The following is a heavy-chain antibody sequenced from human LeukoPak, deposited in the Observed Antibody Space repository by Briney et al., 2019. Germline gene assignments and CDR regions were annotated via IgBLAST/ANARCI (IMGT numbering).Heavy chain of an antibody. V-gene: IGHV5-51*01. CDR1: GYSFTSYW. CDR3: ARSIAAARTVNWFDP. Sequence: GESLKISCKGSGYSFTSYWIGWVRQMPGKGLEWMGIIYPGDSDTRYSPSFQGQVTISADKSISTACLQWSSLKASDTAMYYCARSIAAARTVNWFDPWGQGTLVTVSS. D-gene: IGHD6-13*01. J-gene: IGHJ5*02. CDR2: IYPGDSDT.